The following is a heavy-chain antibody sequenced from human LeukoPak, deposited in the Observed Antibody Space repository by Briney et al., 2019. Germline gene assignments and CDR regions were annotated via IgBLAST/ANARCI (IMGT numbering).Heavy chain of an antibody. V-gene: IGHV3-23*01. J-gene: IGHJ4*02. Sequence: GGSLRLSCAPCGFTFRSYAMNWVRQAPGKGLEWVSVISDTGGSTYYAASVKGWFTISRDNSKNTLYLQMNSLRAEDTAVYYCAKTYYSDSFDYWGQGTLATVSS. CDR3: AKTYYSDSFDY. CDR2: ISDTGGST. D-gene: IGHD3-22*01. CDR1: GFTFRSYA.